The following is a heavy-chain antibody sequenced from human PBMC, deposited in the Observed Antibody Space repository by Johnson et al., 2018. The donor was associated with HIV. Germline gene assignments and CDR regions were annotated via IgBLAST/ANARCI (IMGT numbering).Heavy chain of an antibody. D-gene: IGHD1-26*01. V-gene: IGHV3-30*02. J-gene: IGHJ3*02. Sequence: LSCAASGFTFSSYGMHWVRQAPGKGLEWVAFIRYDGSNKYYADSVKGRFTISRDNSKNTLYLQMNSLRAEDTAVYYCAKDRVGATSPQAQNAFDIWGQGTMVTVSS. CDR2: IRYDGSNK. CDR1: GFTFSSYG. CDR3: AKDRVGATSPQAQNAFDI.